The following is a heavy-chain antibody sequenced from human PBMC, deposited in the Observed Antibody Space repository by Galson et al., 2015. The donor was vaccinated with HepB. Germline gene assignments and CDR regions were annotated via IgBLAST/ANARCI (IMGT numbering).Heavy chain of an antibody. V-gene: IGHV3-74*01. J-gene: IGHJ4*02. D-gene: IGHD1-26*01. CDR1: AFTDRIPS. CDR2: INGDGSST. CDR3: VRSHEGGYFDY. Sequence: PLRLASAASAFTDRIPSRHWARQAPGKGLVWVSRINGDGSSTTYADSGRGRFTISRDNAKNTLYLQVNRLRAEDTAVFYCVRSHEGGYFDYWGQGTLVTVPS.